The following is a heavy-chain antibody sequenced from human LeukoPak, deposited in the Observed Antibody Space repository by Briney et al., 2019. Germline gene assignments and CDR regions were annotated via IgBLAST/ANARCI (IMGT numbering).Heavy chain of an antibody. J-gene: IGHJ5*02. CDR3: ARTRSGSYYMVHSWFDP. CDR1: GGSFSGYY. CDR2: INHIGST. Sequence: PSETLSLTCAVYGGSFSGYYWSWIRQPPGKWLEWLGEINHIGSTTYTPSLKDCVTISVDTSKDQFSLKLSSVTAADTAVYYCARTRSGSYYMVHSWFDPWGQGTLVTVSS. D-gene: IGHD3-10*01. V-gene: IGHV4-34*01.